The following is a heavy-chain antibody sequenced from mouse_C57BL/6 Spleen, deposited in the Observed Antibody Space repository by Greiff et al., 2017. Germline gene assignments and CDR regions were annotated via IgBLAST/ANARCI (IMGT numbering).Heavy chain of an antibody. D-gene: IGHD1-1*01. Sequence: QVQLQQPGAELVMPGASVKLSCKASGYTFTSYWMHWVKQRPGPGLEWIGEIDPSDSYTNYNQKFKGKSTLTVDKSSSTAYMQLSSLTSEDSAVYYCAITSTVVAPYAMDYWGQGTSVTVSS. CDR3: AITSTVVAPYAMDY. CDR2: IDPSDSYT. CDR1: GYTFTSYW. J-gene: IGHJ4*01. V-gene: IGHV1-69*01.